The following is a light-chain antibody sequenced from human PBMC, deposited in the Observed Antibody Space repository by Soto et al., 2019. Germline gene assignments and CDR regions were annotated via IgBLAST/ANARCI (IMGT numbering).Light chain of an antibody. Sequence: NFMLTQPHSVSESPGKTVTISCTRSSGSIANNYVQWYQQRPGSAPTTVIYENKLRPSGVSNRFSGSRSGNTASLTISGLQAEDEADYYCSSYTDSSNYVFGTGTKVTVL. J-gene: IGLJ1*01. V-gene: IGLV6-57*04. CDR3: SSYTDSSNYV. CDR2: ENK. CDR1: SGSIANNY.